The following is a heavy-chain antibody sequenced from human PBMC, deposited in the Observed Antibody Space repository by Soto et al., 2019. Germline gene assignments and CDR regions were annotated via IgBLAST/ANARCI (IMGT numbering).Heavy chain of an antibody. CDR1: GFTFSSYE. Sequence: GGSLRLSCAASGFTFSSYEMNWVRQAPGKGLEWGSYISSSGSTIYYADSVKGRFTIFRDNAKNSLYLQMNSLRAEDTAVYYCASLAVAGTGDAFDIWGQGTMVTVSS. CDR2: ISSSGSTI. V-gene: IGHV3-48*03. CDR3: ASLAVAGTGDAFDI. D-gene: IGHD6-19*01. J-gene: IGHJ3*02.